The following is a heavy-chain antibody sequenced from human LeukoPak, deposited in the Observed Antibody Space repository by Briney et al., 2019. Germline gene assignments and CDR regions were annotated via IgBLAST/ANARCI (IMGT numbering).Heavy chain of an antibody. CDR1: GYTFTSYD. J-gene: IGHJ4*02. V-gene: IGHV1-8*01. CDR3: AKDRPVGRWLQDEPDY. D-gene: IGHD5-24*01. CDR2: MNPNSGNT. Sequence: ASVKVSCKASGYTFTSYDINWVRQATGQGLEWMGWMNPNSGNTGYAQKFQGRVTMTRNTSISTAYMELSSLRAEDTAVYYCAKDRPVGRWLQDEPDYWGQGTLVTVSS.